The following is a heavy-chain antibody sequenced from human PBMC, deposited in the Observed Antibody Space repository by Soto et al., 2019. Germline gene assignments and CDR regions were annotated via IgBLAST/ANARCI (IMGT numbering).Heavy chain of an antibody. D-gene: IGHD5-12*01. CDR3: AREVRGGSGYDWDYYYYYGMDV. Sequence: SETLSLTCTASGGSMSSYYWNWIRQPPGRGLESIGYIYASGNTNYNPSFKSRVAISIDTSKRQISLNLTSVTAADTAVYYCAREVRGGSGYDWDYYYYYGMDVWGQGTTVTVSS. CDR1: GGSMSSYY. CDR2: IYASGNT. V-gene: IGHV4-4*08. J-gene: IGHJ6*02.